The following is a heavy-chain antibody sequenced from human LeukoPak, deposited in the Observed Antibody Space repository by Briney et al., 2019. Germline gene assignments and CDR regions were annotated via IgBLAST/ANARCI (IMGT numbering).Heavy chain of an antibody. V-gene: IGHV4-34*01. Sequence: SETPSLTCAVYGGSFSGYYWSWIRQPPGKGLEWIGEINHSGSTNYNPSLKSRVTISVHTSKNQFSLKLSSVTAADTAVYYCARGYCSSTSCLHAFDIWGQGTMVTVSS. CDR2: INHSGST. CDR1: GGSFSGYY. J-gene: IGHJ3*02. D-gene: IGHD2-2*01. CDR3: ARGYCSSTSCLHAFDI.